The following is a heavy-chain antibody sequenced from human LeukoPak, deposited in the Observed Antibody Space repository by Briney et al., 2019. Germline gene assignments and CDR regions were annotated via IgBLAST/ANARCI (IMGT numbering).Heavy chain of an antibody. CDR2: INSDGSST. D-gene: IGHD6-6*01. V-gene: IGHV3-74*01. CDR1: GFTFSDYY. J-gene: IGHJ4*02. CDR3: ARGLSGYASSLGY. Sequence: GGSLRLSCAASGFTFSDYYMSWIRQAPGKGLEWVSRINSDGSSTSYADSVRGRFSISRDNAKNTLYLQMNSLRAEDTAVYYCARGLSGYASSLGYWGQGTLVTVSA.